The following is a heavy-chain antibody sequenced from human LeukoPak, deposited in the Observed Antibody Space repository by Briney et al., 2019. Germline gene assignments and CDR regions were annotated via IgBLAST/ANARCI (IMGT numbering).Heavy chain of an antibody. J-gene: IGHJ3*02. D-gene: IGHD6-19*01. CDR3: ARWASSRFRILIAVAGTSDAFDI. CDR1: GGTFSSYA. V-gene: IGHV1-69*04. CDR2: IIPILGIA. Sequence: ASVKVSCKASGGTFSSYAISWVRQAPGQGLEWMGRIIPILGIANYAQKFQGRVTITADKSTSTAYMELSSLRSEDTAVYYCARWASSRFRILIAVAGTSDAFDIWGQGTMVTVSS.